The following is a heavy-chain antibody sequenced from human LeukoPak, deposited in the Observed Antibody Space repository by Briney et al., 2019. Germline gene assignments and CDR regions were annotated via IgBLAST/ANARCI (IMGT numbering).Heavy chain of an antibody. J-gene: IGHJ4*02. V-gene: IGHV3-7*01. CDR2: IKQDGSEK. CDR1: GFTFSSYW. CDR3: ARGGSYYYDSSGYYWFDY. D-gene: IGHD3-22*01. Sequence: GGSLRLSCAASGFTFSSYWMSWVRQAPGKGLEWVANIKQDGSEKYYVDSVKGRFTISRDNAKNSLYLQMNSLRAEDTAVYYCARGGSYYYDSSGYYWFDYWGQGTLATVSS.